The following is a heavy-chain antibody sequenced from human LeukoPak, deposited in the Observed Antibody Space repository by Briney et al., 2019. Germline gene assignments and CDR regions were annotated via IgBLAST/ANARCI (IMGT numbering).Heavy chain of an antibody. CDR1: GGSFSGYY. CDR2: INHSGST. D-gene: IGHD3-22*01. V-gene: IGHV4-34*01. J-gene: IGHJ4*02. CDR3: AREKTRGYYDSSGYPASFDY. Sequence: SETLSLTCAVYGGSFSGYYWSWIRQPLGKGLEWIGEINHSGSTNYNPSLKSRVTISVDTSKNQFSLKLSSVTAADTAVYYCAREKTRGYYDSSGYPASFDYWGQGTLVTVSS.